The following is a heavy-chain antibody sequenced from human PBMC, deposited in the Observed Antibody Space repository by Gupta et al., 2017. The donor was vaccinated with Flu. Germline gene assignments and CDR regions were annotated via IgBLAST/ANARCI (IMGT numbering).Heavy chain of an antibody. V-gene: IGHV4-38-2*01. J-gene: IGHJ4*02. Sequence: QVQLQESGPGLVKPSETLSLTRAVSGYAISNGYYWGWIRQSPGKGLEFIGSIFHTGSTTNNPSLQSRLTMSVDTSKNQFSLKLSSVTAADAAVYYCVRANSLYYTGWYFLDFWGQGALVTVSS. CDR1: GYAISNGYY. D-gene: IGHD6-19*01. CDR2: IFHTGST. CDR3: VRANSLYYTGWYFLDF.